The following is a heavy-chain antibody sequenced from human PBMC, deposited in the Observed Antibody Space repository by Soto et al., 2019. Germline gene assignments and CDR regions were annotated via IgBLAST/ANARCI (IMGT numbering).Heavy chain of an antibody. CDR3: AGLHTSMVAGIWFDP. CDR1: GDSISNYY. J-gene: IGHJ5*02. D-gene: IGHD5-18*01. Sequence: SETLSLTCTVSGDSISNYYWSWIRQPPGRGLEWIGYMSYTGDTNYNPSLKGRVTISVDTSKTQVSLRLSSVTAADTAVYYCAGLHTSMVAGIWFDPWGQGTLVTVSS. V-gene: IGHV4-59*01. CDR2: MSYTGDT.